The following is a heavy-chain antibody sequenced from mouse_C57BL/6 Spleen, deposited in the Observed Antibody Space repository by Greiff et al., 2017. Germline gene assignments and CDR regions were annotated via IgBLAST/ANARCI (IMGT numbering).Heavy chain of an antibody. CDR1: GYTFTDYY. CDR2: INPNNGGT. D-gene: IGHD1-1*01. J-gene: IGHJ2*01. Sequence: EVQLQQSGPELVKPGASVKISCKASGYTFTDYYMNWVKQSHGKSLEWIGDINPNNGGTSYNQKFKGKATLTVDKSSSTAYMELHSLTSEDSAVYYCASGGYYYGSSYIDDWGQGTTLTVSS. CDR3: ASGGYYYGSSYIDD. V-gene: IGHV1-26*01.